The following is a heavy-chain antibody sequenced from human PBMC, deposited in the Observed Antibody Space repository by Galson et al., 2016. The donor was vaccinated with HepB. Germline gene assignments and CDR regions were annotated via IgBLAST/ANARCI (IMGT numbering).Heavy chain of an antibody. CDR1: GYKFSNFW. J-gene: IGHJ6*02. CDR2: IYPGDSDT. D-gene: IGHD3-3*01. V-gene: IGHV5-51*01. Sequence: QSGAEVKKPGESLRISCKVTGYKFSNFWIAWVRQMPGSGLEWMGIIYPGDSDTRYSPSFQGHVTISADKSSDTTYLQWTSLQASDTAIYFCARQGMEIKEICYESFHGMDVWGQGTTVIVSS. CDR3: ARQGMEIKEICYESFHGMDV.